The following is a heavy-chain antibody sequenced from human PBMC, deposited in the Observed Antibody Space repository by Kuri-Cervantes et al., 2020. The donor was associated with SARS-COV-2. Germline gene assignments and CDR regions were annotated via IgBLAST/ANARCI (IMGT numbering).Heavy chain of an antibody. CDR3: ARETTVTGYYYYMDV. CDR1: GGSISSYY. CDR2: IYYSGST. Sequence: SETLSLTCTVSGGSISSYYWSWIRQPPGKRLEWIGYIYYSGSTNYNPSLKSRVTISVDTSKNQFSLKLSSVTAADTAVYYCARETTVTGYYYYMDVWGKGTTVTVSS. V-gene: IGHV4-59*12. D-gene: IGHD4-11*01. J-gene: IGHJ6*03.